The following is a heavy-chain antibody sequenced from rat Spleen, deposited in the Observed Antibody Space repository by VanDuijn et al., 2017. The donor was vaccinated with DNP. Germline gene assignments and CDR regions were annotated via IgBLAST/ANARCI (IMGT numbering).Heavy chain of an antibody. D-gene: IGHD1-4*01. V-gene: IGHV5S10*01. Sequence: EVQLVESGGGLVQPGNSLKLSCEASGLPFRDYSMAWVRQTPETGLEWVANIIYDGSRTHYRDSVKGRFTISRDDAKSSLYLQMNSLKSEETATYYWARSRLPGYYPFACWGQGTLVTVSS. J-gene: IGHJ3*01. CDR3: ARSRLPGYYPFAC. CDR1: GLPFRDYS. CDR2: IIYDGSRT.